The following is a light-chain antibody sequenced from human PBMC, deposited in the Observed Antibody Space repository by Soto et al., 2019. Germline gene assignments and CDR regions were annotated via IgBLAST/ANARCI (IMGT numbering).Light chain of an antibody. CDR3: QQYDSYSWT. J-gene: IGKJ1*01. CDR1: QGISSY. V-gene: IGKV1-9*01. Sequence: DIQLTQSPSFLSASLGDRVTITWRASQGISSYLAWYQQKPGKAPKLLISTASTLQSGVPSRFSGSLSGTEFNLTINSLQSDDFATYDCQQYDSYSWTFGQGTKVDIK. CDR2: TAS.